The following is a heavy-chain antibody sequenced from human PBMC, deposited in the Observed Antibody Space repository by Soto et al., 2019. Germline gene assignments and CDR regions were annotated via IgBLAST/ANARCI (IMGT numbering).Heavy chain of an antibody. J-gene: IGHJ4*02. CDR3: ARLVPAAAYYFDY. Sequence: SETLSLTCTVSGGSISSYYWSWIRQPPGKGLEWIGYIYYSGSTNYNPSLKSRVTISVDTSKNQFSLKLSSVTAADTAVYYCARLVPAAAYYFDYWGQGTLVTVSS. CDR2: IYYSGST. CDR1: GGSISSYY. V-gene: IGHV4-59*01. D-gene: IGHD2-2*01.